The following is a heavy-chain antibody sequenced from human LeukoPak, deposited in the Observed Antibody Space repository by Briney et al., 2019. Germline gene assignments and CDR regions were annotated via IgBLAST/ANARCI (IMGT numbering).Heavy chain of an antibody. J-gene: IGHJ4*02. CDR1: GLIFSSHA. Sequence: SGGSLRLSCAASGLIFSSHAMSWVRQAPGKGLEWVSAISSSGDRTYYADSVKGRFTISRDNSKNTVYLQMISLGAEDTAIYYCAKDYRISGSTRGFDFWGQGTLVTVSS. CDR3: AKDYRISGSTRGFDF. D-gene: IGHD1-7*01. CDR2: ISSSGDRT. V-gene: IGHV3-23*01.